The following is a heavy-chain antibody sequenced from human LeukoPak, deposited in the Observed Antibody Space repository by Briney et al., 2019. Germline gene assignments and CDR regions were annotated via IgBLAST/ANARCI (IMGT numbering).Heavy chain of an antibody. CDR2: VRVDGDSS. Sequence: GGSLILSCAASGFTFSNYAMGWVRQAPGKGLEWVSGVRVDGDSSYYADSGKGRFTISRDNSKSTLYLQMDSLRAEDTALYYCAKGSGDTGYYFDDWGQGTLVTVSS. V-gene: IGHV3-23*01. CDR1: GFTFSNYA. J-gene: IGHJ4*02. CDR3: AKGSGDTGYYFDD. D-gene: IGHD3-10*01.